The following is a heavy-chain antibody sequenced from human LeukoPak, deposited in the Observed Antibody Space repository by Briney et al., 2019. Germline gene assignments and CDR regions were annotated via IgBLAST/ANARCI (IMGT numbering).Heavy chain of an antibody. CDR1: GGSISSGDYY. Sequence: PSQTLSLTCTVSGGSISSGDYYWSWIRQPPGKGLEWIGYIYYSGSTYYNPSPKSRVTISVDTSKNQFSLKLSSVTAADTAVYYCARRYCSGGSCYGINWFDPWGQGTLVTVSS. CDR3: ARRYCSGGSCYGINWFDP. V-gene: IGHV4-30-4*01. CDR2: IYYSGST. J-gene: IGHJ5*02. D-gene: IGHD2-15*01.